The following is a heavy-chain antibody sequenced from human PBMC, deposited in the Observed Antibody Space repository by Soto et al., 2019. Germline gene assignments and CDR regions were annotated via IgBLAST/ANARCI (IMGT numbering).Heavy chain of an antibody. J-gene: IGHJ4*02. CDR3: ASGIQLWLRRINAGYSG. D-gene: IGHD5-18*01. CDR2: IIPMFGTA. V-gene: IGHV1-69*12. Sequence: QVQLVQSGAEVKKPESSVKVSCKAPGGTFSTYAISWVRQAPGQGLEWMGGIIPMFGTANYAQRFQDTVTISADESTNTVYMELSSLRSEDTAVYSCASGIQLWLRRINAGYSGWGQGTLVTVSS. CDR1: GGTFSTYA.